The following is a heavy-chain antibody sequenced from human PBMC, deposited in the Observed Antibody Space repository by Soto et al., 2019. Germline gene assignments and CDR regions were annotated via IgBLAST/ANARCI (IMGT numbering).Heavy chain of an antibody. V-gene: IGHV3-21*01. J-gene: IGHJ4*02. CDR1: GFTFSRYS. CDR3: ARESEDLTSNFDY. CDR2: ISSTTNYI. Sequence: GSLRLSCAASGFTFSRYSMNWVRPAPGKGLEWVSSISSTTNYIYYADSMKGRFTVSRDNAKNSVYLDMNSLSAEDTAVYYCARESEDLTSNFDYWGQGTLVTVSS.